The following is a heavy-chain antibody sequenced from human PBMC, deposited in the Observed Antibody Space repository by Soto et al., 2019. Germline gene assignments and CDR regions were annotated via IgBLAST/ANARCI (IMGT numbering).Heavy chain of an antibody. D-gene: IGHD3-10*01. CDR2: IYYSGST. Sequence: QVQLQESGPGLVKPSETLSLTCTVSGGSISSYYWSWIRQPPGKGLEWIGYIYYSGSTNYNPSLKSRGTISVDTSKNQFSLKLSSVTAADTAVYYCAGSLWFGELGNWFDPWGQGTLVTVPS. CDR1: GGSISSYY. J-gene: IGHJ5*02. CDR3: AGSLWFGELGNWFDP. V-gene: IGHV4-59*01.